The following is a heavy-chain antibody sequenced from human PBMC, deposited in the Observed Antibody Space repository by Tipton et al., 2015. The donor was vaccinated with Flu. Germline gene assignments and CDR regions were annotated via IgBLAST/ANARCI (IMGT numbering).Heavy chain of an antibody. D-gene: IGHD5-12*01. Sequence: TLSLTCAVSGDSISSDYYWGWIRQFPGKGLEWIGTVSRTGSTIYNPSLKSRVTISIDTSKNQFSLNMKSVTAADMAVYYCARQGLGYSDWYFDLWGRGTLVTVSS. CDR2: VSRTGST. CDR1: GDSISSDYY. J-gene: IGHJ2*01. CDR3: ARQGLGYSDWYFDL. V-gene: IGHV4-38-2*01.